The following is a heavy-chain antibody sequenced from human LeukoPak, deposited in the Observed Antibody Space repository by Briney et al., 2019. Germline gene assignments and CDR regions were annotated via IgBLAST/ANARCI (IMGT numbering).Heavy chain of an antibody. V-gene: IGHV1-69*13. CDR2: IIPIFGTA. CDR3: ARDESRYYYDSSGYYPPHFDY. CDR1: GGTFSSYA. J-gene: IGHJ4*02. Sequence: GASVKVSCKASGGTFSSYAISWVRQAPGQGLEWMGGIIPIFGTANYAQKFRGRVTITADESTSTAYMELSSLRSEDTAVYYCARDESRYYYDSSGYYPPHFDYWGQGTLVTVSS. D-gene: IGHD3-22*01.